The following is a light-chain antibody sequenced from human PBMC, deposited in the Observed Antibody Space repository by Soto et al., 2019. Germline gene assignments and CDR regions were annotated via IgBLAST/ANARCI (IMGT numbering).Light chain of an antibody. CDR2: GAS. J-gene: IGKJ2*01. V-gene: IGKV3-15*01. CDR3: QQYNNWPMYT. Sequence: EIVMTQSPATQSVSPGERATLSSRASQSVSSNLAWYQQKPGQAPRLLIYGASTRATGIPARFSGSGSGTEFTLTISSLQSEDFAVYYCQQYNNWPMYTFGQGTKLEIK. CDR1: QSVSSN.